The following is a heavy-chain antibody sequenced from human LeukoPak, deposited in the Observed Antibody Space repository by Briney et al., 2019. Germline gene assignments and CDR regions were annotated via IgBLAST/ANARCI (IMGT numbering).Heavy chain of an antibody. V-gene: IGHV3-30*18. D-gene: IGHD6-19*01. CDR1: GFTFSSYA. CDR3: AKAGSXGSFDS. CDR2: TSYDGYNK. J-gene: IGHJ4*02. Sequence: GGSLRLSCAASGFTFSSYAMHWVRQAPGKGLEWVALTSYDGYNKYYADSVKGRFTISRDNSKNTLYLQMNSLRADDTAVYYCAKAGSXGSFDSWGQGTQVTVSS.